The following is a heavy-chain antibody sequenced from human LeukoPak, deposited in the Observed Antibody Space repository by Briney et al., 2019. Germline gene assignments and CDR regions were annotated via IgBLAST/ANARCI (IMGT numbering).Heavy chain of an antibody. CDR2: IYYTGNS. CDR3: ARDGAVAGIDY. D-gene: IGHD6-19*01. Sequence: SETLSLTCTFSGAPISLYYWTWIRQPPGKGLEWIGYIYYTGNSNYNSTLKSRVTISVDTSKNQFSLKLSSVTAADTAVYYCARDGAVAGIDYWGQGTLVTVSS. J-gene: IGHJ4*02. CDR1: GAPISLYY. V-gene: IGHV4-59*01.